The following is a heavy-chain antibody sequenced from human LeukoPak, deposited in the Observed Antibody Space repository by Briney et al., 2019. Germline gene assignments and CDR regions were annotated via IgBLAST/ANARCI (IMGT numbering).Heavy chain of an antibody. CDR2: VYYSGST. D-gene: IGHD5-12*01. Sequence: PSETLSLTCSVSGGSISSGDFYWRWIRQPPGKGLEWIGYVYYSGSTYYNPSLKSRVTMSVDMAKKQFSLKLSSVTAADTAVYYCARDSKYTGYDWRVSYYYGMDVWGQGTTVTVAS. CDR3: ARDSKYTGYDWRVSYYYGMDV. J-gene: IGHJ6*02. V-gene: IGHV4-30-4*01. CDR1: GGSISSGDFY.